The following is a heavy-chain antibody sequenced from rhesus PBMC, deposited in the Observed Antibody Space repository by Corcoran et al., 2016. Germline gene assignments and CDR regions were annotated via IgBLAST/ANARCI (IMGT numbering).Heavy chain of an antibody. J-gene: IGHJ2*01. CDR3: ARDLGIAAAGTLWYFDL. D-gene: IGHD6-25*01. Sequence: QVQLQESGPGLVKPSETLSLTCTVSGASISSHWWSWIRQPPGKGLEWIGEINGNKGSNKYNHSRKSRVTSSKDASKNQFSVKMSSVTAADTAVYYCARDLGIAAAGTLWYFDLWGPGTPITISS. V-gene: IGHV4-80*01. CDR1: GASISSHW. CDR2: INGNKGSN.